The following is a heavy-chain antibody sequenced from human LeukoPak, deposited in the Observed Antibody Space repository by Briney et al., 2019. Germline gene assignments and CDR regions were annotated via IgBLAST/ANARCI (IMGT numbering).Heavy chain of an antibody. J-gene: IGHJ3*02. CDR2: ISSSSSYI. Sequence: PGGSLRLSCAASGFTFSSYAMHWVRQAPGKGLEWVSSISSSSSYIYYADSVKGRFTISRDNAKNSLYLQMNSLRAEDTAVYYCARDEAYCGGDCYPDAFDIWGQGTMVTVSS. CDR1: GFTFSSYA. CDR3: ARDEAYCGGDCYPDAFDI. V-gene: IGHV3-21*01. D-gene: IGHD2-21*02.